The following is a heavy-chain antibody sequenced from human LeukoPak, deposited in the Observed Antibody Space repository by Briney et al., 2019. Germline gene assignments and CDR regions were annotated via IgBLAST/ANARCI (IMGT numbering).Heavy chain of an antibody. CDR1: GFTFSAYA. D-gene: IGHD4-17*01. J-gene: IGHJ3*02. Sequence: GGSLRLSCTASGFTFSAYAMMWVRQAPGKGPEWVSAIRGSGSGGSTLYADSVKGRFTISRDNSKYTLFLQMNSLRAEDTAVYYCARDPNGDYIGAFDMWGPGTMVTVSS. CDR3: ARDPNGDYIGAFDM. V-gene: IGHV3-23*01. CDR2: IRGSGSGGST.